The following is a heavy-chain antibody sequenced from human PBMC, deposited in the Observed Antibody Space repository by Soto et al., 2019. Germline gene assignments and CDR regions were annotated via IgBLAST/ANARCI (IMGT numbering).Heavy chain of an antibody. D-gene: IGHD5-12*01. J-gene: IGHJ6*03. CDR2: IFYTGST. CDR3: ARNVATRLHYYYMDV. Sequence: SETLSLTCAVYGGSFSGYYWSWIRQPPGKGLEWMGYIFYTGSTNYNPSLNSRVTITVDTSKNQFSLKLYSVTAADTAVYYCARNVATRLHYYYMDVWGIGTTVTV. V-gene: IGHV4-59*01. CDR1: GGSFSGYY.